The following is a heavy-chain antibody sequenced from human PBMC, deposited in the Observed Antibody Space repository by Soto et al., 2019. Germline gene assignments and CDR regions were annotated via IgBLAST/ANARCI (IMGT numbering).Heavy chain of an antibody. J-gene: IGHJ4*02. Sequence: SETLSLTCTVSGGSLKSSSYTWGWIRQPPGKALEWIGTIYYSGSTHSNPSLKSRLTMSIDASKSQFSLKLTAVTAADTAVYFCAREGGESSDGLYYFDSWGQGSLVTVSS. CDR1: GGSLKSSSYT. CDR2: IYYSGST. CDR3: AREGGESSDGLYYFDS. D-gene: IGHD3-16*01. V-gene: IGHV4-39*02.